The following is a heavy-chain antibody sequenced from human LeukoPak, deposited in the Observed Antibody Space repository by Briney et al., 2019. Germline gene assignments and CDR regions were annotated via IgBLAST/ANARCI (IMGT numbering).Heavy chain of an antibody. Sequence: GGSLRLSCTASGLTFSNYWMHWVRQAPGKGLVWVSRINSDGSSTTYADSVKGRFTISRDNAKNTLYLQMNSLRAEDTAVYYCAKERGSGSYSKPNWFDPWGQGTLVTVSS. CDR2: INSDGSST. J-gene: IGHJ5*02. D-gene: IGHD3-10*01. V-gene: IGHV3-74*03. CDR1: GLTFSNYW. CDR3: AKERGSGSYSKPNWFDP.